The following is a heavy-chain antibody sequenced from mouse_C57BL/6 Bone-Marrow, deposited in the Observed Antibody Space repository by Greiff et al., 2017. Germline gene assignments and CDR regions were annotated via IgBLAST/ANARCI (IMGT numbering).Heavy chain of an antibody. V-gene: IGHV1-72*01. CDR3: ARGSNFNYYAMDY. Sequence: QVQLQQPGAELVKPGASVKLSCKASGYTFTSYWMHWVKQRPGRGLEWIGRIDPNSGGTKYNEKFKSKATLTVDKPSSTAYVQLSSLTSEDSAVYYCARGSNFNYYAMDYWGQGTSVTVSS. CDR2: IDPNSGGT. J-gene: IGHJ4*01. D-gene: IGHD2-5*01. CDR1: GYTFTSYW.